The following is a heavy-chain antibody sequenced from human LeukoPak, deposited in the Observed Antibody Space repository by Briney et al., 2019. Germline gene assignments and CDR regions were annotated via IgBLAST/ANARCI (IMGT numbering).Heavy chain of an antibody. Sequence: PGGSLRRSCAASGFTFSDYYMSWIRQAPGKGLECVSYISSSGNTTCHADSVKGRFTISRDNAKNSLYLQMSSLRAEDTAVYYCARDGGSSWYFDYWGQGTLVTVSS. CDR3: ARDGGSSWYFDY. J-gene: IGHJ4*02. V-gene: IGHV3-11*04. CDR1: GFTFSDYY. CDR2: ISSSGNTT. D-gene: IGHD6-13*01.